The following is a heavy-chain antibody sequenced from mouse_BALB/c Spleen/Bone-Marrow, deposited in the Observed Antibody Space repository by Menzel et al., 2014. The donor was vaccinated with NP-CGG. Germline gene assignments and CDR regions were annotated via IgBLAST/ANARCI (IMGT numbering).Heavy chain of an antibody. CDR3: ARWLLPYGLDY. D-gene: IGHD2-3*01. Sequence: EVKVVESGAELVKPGASVKLSCTASGFNIKDTYMHWVKQRPEQGLEWIGRIDPANGNTKYDPKFQGKATITADTSSNTAYLQLISLTSEDTAVYYCARWLLPYGLDYWRQGTSVTVSS. V-gene: IGHV14-3*02. J-gene: IGHJ4*01. CDR2: IDPANGNT. CDR1: GFNIKDTY.